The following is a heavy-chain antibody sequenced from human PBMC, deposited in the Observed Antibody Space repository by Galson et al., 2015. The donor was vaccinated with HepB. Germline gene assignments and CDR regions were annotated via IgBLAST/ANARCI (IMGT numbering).Heavy chain of an antibody. Sequence: SLRLSCAPSRFTFSDYGLHWVRQAPGKGLEWMALIWHNGAKKIYANSVRGRFSISRDNSKNILSLQMNNLGSEDTAIYYCAREARVAAPAAFDLWGPGILVTVSS. D-gene: IGHD6-13*01. J-gene: IGHJ5*02. V-gene: IGHV3-33*01. CDR2: IWHNGAKK. CDR1: RFTFSDYG. CDR3: AREARVAAPAAFDL.